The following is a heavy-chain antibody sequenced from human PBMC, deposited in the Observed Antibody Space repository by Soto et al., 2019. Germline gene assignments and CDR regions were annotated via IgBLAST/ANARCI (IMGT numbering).Heavy chain of an antibody. CDR1: GGSIISYY. V-gene: IGHV4-59*08. D-gene: IGHD4-17*01. CDR2: IYYSGST. J-gene: IGHJ4*02. CDR3: ARRYGGILDY. Sequence: PSETLSLTCTVSGGSIISYYWSWIQQPPGKGLEWIGYIYYSGSTNYNPSLKSRVTISVDTSKNQFSLKLSSVTAADTAVYYCARRYGGILDYWGQGTLVTVSS.